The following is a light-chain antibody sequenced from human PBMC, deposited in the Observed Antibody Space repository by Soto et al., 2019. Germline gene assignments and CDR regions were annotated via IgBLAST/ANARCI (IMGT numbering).Light chain of an antibody. Sequence: QSVLTQPASVSGSPGQSITISCTGTSSDVGAYGYVSWYQQHPGKAPKLMIYEVSYPPSGVSNRFSGSQSGNAAFLTISGLQAEDEADYYCSSYTTSSTVVFGGGTKLTVL. V-gene: IGLV2-14*03. CDR3: SSYTTSSTVV. CDR1: SSDVGAYGY. J-gene: IGLJ2*01. CDR2: EVS.